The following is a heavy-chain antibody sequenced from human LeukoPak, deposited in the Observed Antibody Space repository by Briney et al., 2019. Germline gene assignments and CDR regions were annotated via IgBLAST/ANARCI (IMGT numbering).Heavy chain of an antibody. J-gene: IGHJ6*03. Sequence: PSETLSLTCAVYGGSFSGYYWGWIRQPPGKGLEWIGEINHSGSTNYNPSLKSRVTISVDTSKNQFSLKMSSVTAADTAVYYCARDSYADYSSSWSSYYYYYMDVWGKGTTVTVSS. CDR2: INHSGST. CDR3: ARDSYADYSSSWSSYYYYYMDV. D-gene: IGHD6-13*01. V-gene: IGHV4-34*01. CDR1: GGSFSGYY.